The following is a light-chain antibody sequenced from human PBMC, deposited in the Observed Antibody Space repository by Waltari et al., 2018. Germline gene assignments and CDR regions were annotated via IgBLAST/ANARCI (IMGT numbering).Light chain of an antibody. CDR3: QQYDAYSRT. Sequence: DIQMTQSPSSLSASVGDRVTITCQASQDISKYLNWYQQKPGKAPKLLIYDASNLETGVPSRFSGSGSGTDFTFTISSLQPEDIATYYCQQYDAYSRTFGQGTKVEVK. J-gene: IGKJ1*01. CDR2: DAS. CDR1: QDISKY. V-gene: IGKV1-33*01.